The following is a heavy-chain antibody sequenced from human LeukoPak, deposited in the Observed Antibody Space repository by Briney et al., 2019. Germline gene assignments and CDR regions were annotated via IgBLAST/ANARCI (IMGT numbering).Heavy chain of an antibody. D-gene: IGHD4-17*01. CDR1: GDCISRYF. Sequence: SETLSLTCTVSGDCISRYFLSRIRQPPGKELTGMGYIYYSRSTNYNPSLQHRVAISVDTSKKQFALKLSSVSAPDRPGYYFAGQKGSDLRYGDYDHYFAYCGQGTLVTVSS. V-gene: IGHV4-59*08. J-gene: IGHJ4*02. CDR3: AGQKGSDLRYGDYDHYFAY. CDR2: IYYSRST.